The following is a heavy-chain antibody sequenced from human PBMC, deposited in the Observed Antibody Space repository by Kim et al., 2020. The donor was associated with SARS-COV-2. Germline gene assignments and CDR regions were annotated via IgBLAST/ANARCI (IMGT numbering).Heavy chain of an antibody. V-gene: IGHV4-4*02. CDR1: GGSISSSNW. CDR2: IYHSGST. CDR3: ARAARWFGETYYYYGMDV. J-gene: IGHJ6*02. Sequence: SETLSLTCAVSGGSISSSNWWSWVRQPPGKGLEWIGEIYHSGSTNYNPSLKRRVTISVDKSKNQFSLQLSSVTAADTAVYYCARAARWFGETYYYYGMDVWGQAATVTVSS. D-gene: IGHD3-10*01.